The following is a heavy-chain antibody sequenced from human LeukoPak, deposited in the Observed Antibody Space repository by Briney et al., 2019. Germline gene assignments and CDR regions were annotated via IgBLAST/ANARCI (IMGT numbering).Heavy chain of an antibody. Sequence: ASVKVSCKASGYTFSRYGMHWVRQAPGQRLEWMGWINAGNENTKYSQKFQGRVSITRDTSASTAYLELSSLTSEDTAVYYCARDLYGDYFDYWGQGTLVTVSS. CDR2: INAGNENT. V-gene: IGHV1-3*01. CDR1: GYTFSRYG. D-gene: IGHD3-16*01. CDR3: ARDLYGDYFDY. J-gene: IGHJ4*02.